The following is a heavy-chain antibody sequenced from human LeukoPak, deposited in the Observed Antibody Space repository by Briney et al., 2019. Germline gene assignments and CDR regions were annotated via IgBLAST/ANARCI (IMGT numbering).Heavy chain of an antibody. D-gene: IGHD6-13*01. CDR1: GFTFNNYV. V-gene: IGHV3-23*01. CDR2: ITDSSTST. J-gene: IGHJ4*02. CDR3: AKGSSSSRPYYFDY. Sequence: GGFLRLSCAASGFTFNNYVMNWVRQAPGKGLEWVSAITDSSTSTYYADSVKGRFTISRHNSKNTLYLQMNSLRAEDTAVYYCAKGSSSSRPYYFDYWGQGTLVTVSS.